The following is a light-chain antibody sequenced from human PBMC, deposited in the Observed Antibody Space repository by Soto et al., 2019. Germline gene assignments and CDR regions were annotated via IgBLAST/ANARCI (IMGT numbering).Light chain of an antibody. J-gene: IGLJ2*01. CDR1: SSDVGGYKY. CDR2: EVS. V-gene: IGLV2-14*01. Sequence: QSALTQPASVSGSPGQSITISCTGTSSDVGGYKYVSWYQQHPGKAPKVMIYEVSYRPSGVSNRFSGSKSGNTASLTVSGLQAEDEADYYCSSYTSSSTLVFGGGTQLTVL. CDR3: SSYTSSSTLV.